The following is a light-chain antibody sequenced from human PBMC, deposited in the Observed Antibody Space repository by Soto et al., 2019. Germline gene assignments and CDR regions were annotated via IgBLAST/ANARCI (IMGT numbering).Light chain of an antibody. V-gene: IGKV1-5*01. CDR1: QSISSW. J-gene: IGKJ1*01. CDR3: QQYNSYPT. CDR2: DAS. Sequence: DVQISHSPCALPXALSXXVTXXCRASQSISSWLAWYQQKPGKAPKLLIYDASSLESGVPSRFSGSGSGTEFTLTISSLQPDDFATYYCQQYNSYPTFGQGTKVDIK.